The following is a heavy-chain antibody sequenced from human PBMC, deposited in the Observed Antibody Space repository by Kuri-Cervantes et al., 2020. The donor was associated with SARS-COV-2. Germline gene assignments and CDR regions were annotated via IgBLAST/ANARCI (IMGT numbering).Heavy chain of an antibody. D-gene: IGHD1-1*01. V-gene: IGHV1-2*02. CDR3: TTEGWASTDTGDGFFHH. Sequence: ASVKVSCKASGYTFTGYYMHWVRQAPGQGLEWMGWINPNSGGTNYAQKLQGRVTMTTDTSTSTAYMELRSLRSDDTAIYYCTTEGWASTDTGDGFFHHWGPGTLVTVSS. CDR2: INPNSGGT. J-gene: IGHJ1*01. CDR1: GYTFTGYY.